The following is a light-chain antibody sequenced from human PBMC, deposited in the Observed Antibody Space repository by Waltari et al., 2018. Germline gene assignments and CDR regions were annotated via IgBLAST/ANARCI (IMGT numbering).Light chain of an antibody. J-gene: IGKJ1*01. V-gene: IGKV1-5*01. CDR3: QHYSGFSSRT. CDR2: DAS. CDR1: QRISDY. Sequence: DIQMTQSPSTLSPSVGDTVTITCRASQRISDYLAWYQQTPGKAPKLLIYDASTLKNGVPSRFSGSVSGTEFTLTISSLQPDDFATYYCQHYSGFSSRTFGQGTKVDIK.